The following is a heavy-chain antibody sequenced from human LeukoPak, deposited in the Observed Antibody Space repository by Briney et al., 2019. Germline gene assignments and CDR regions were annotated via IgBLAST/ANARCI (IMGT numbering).Heavy chain of an antibody. Sequence: SQTLSLTCAISGDSVSSNSAAWHWIRQSPSRGLEWLGTTYYRSKWFNGYAASVKSRITINADTSKNQFSLQLNSVTAADTAVYYCARAKKAADYGVFQHWGQGTLVTVSS. CDR1: GDSVSSNSAA. CDR3: ARAKKAADYGVFQH. D-gene: IGHD4-17*01. V-gene: IGHV6-1*01. CDR2: TYYRSKWFN. J-gene: IGHJ1*01.